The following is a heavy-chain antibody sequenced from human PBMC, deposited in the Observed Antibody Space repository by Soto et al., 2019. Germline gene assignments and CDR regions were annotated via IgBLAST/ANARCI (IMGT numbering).Heavy chain of an antibody. D-gene: IGHD1-7*01. V-gene: IGHV4-59*01. CDR1: GGSISSYY. J-gene: IGHJ6*02. CDR2: IFYTGST. CDR3: AREGLTGTIGLYYYYGLDV. Sequence: SETLSLTCTVSGGSISSYYWNWIRQPPGKGLEWIGYIFYTGSTNYNPSLKSRVTISVDTSKNQFSLKLSSVTAADTAVYYCAREGLTGTIGLYYYYGLDVWGQGTTVTV.